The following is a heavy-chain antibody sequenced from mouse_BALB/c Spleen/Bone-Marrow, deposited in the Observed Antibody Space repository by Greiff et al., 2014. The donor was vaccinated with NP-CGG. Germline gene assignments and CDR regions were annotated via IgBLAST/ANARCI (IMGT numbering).Heavy chain of an antibody. CDR3: ARDIRLGYSMAY. V-gene: IGHV7-3*02. CDR2: IRNKANGYIT. D-gene: IGHD2-12*01. Sequence: EVQVVESGGGLVQPGGSLRLSCATSGFTFTDYYMNWVRQPPGKALERLGFIRNKANGYITEYSVSVKGRFTISRDNSQSILYLQMNTLRAEDSATYYSARDIRLGYSMAYWGPGPSVTVS. J-gene: IGHJ4*01. CDR1: GFTFTDYY.